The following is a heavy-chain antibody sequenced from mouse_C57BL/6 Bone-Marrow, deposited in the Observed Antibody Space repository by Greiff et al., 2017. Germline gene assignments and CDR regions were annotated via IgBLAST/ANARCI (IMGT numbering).Heavy chain of an antibody. Sequence: EVMLVESGAELVRPGASVKLSCTASGFNIKDDYMHWVKQRPEQGLEWIGWIDPENGDTEYASKFQGKATITADTSYNTAYLQLSSLTSEDTAVYYCTPHYYAMDYWGQGTSVTVSS. CDR2: IDPENGDT. V-gene: IGHV14-4*01. CDR3: TPHYYAMDY. J-gene: IGHJ4*01. CDR1: GFNIKDDY.